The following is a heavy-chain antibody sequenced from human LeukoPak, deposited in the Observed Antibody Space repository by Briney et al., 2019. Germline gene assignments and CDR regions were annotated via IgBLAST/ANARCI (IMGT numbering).Heavy chain of an antibody. CDR1: GYTFTSYD. J-gene: IGHJ2*01. Sequence: VASVKVSCKASGYTFTSYDINWVRQATGQGLEWMGWMNPNSGNTGYAQKFQGRVTITRNTSISTAYMELSSLRSEDTAVYYCATDSRYDFWSGSGDRYFDLWGRGTLVTVSS. CDR2: MNPNSGNT. V-gene: IGHV1-8*03. D-gene: IGHD3-3*01. CDR3: ATDSRYDFWSGSGDRYFDL.